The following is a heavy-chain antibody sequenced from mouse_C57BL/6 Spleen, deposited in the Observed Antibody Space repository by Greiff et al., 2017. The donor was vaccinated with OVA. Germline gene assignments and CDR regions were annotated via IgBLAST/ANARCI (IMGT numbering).Heavy chain of an antibody. CDR1: GYTFTSYW. CDR3: ARKRGDDYEDY. J-gene: IGHJ2*01. D-gene: IGHD2-4*01. CDR2: IDPSDSYT. V-gene: IGHV1-50*01. Sequence: QVQLQQPGAELVKPGASVKLSCKASGYTFTSYWMQWVKQRPGQGLEWIGEIDPSDSYTNYNQKFKGKATLTVDTSSSTAYMQLSSLTSEDSAVYYCARKRGDDYEDYWGQGTTLTVSS.